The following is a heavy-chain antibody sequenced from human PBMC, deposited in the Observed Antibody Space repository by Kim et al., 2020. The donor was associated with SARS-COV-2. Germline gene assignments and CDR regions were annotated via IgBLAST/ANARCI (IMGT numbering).Heavy chain of an antibody. Sequence: KGRFTISRDNAKNTVYRQMNSLRAEDTAVYYCAKAGGELEPYDDRCYFDYWGQGTLVTVSS. CDR3: AKAGGELEPYDDRCYFDY. D-gene: IGHD1-1*01. V-gene: IGHV3-23*01. J-gene: IGHJ4*02.